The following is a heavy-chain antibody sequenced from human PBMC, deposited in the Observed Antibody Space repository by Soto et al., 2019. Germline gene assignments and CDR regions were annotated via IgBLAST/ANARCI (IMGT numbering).Heavy chain of an antibody. Sequence: SETLSLTCTVSGGSISSGGYYWSWIRQHPGKGLEWIGYIYYSGSTYYNPSLKSRVTISVDTSKNQFSLKLSSVTAADTAVYYCQADSMVRGVIGSYWGQGTLVTVSS. D-gene: IGHD3-10*01. CDR3: QADSMVRGVIGSY. CDR2: IYYSGST. V-gene: IGHV4-31*03. J-gene: IGHJ4*02. CDR1: GGSISSGGYY.